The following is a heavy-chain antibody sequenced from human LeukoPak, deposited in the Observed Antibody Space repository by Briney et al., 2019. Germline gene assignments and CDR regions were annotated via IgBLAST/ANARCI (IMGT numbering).Heavy chain of an antibody. Sequence: ASVKVSCKASGYTFTSYGFSWVRQAPGQGLYWMGGIFPIFGTANFAQKFQGRVTITADESTSTAYMELSSLRSEDTAVYYCARDPAYCSSTSCYVSGYWGQGTLVTVSS. CDR1: GYTFTSYG. V-gene: IGHV1-69*13. D-gene: IGHD2-2*01. CDR3: ARDPAYCSSTSCYVSGY. CDR2: IFPIFGTA. J-gene: IGHJ4*02.